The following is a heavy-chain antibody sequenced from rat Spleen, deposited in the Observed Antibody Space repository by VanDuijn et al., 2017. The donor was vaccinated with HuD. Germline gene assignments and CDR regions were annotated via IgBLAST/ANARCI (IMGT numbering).Heavy chain of an antibody. V-gene: IGHV5-29*01. J-gene: IGHJ2*01. CDR3: TRHGYTRYYFDY. D-gene: IGHD1-9*01. CDR2: ISSDGGRN. CDR1: GFTFSDYY. Sequence: EVQLVESDGGLVQPGRSLKLSCAASGFTFSDYYMAWVRQAPTKGLEWVATISSDGGRNFYRDSVKGRFTISRDNAKSTLYLQMDFLRSEDTASYYCTRHGYTRYYFDYWGQGVMVTVSS.